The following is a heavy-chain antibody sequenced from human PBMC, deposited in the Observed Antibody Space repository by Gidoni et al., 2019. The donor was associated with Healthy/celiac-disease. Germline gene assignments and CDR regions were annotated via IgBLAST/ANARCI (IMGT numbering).Heavy chain of an antibody. D-gene: IGHD5-12*01. V-gene: IGHV3-33*01. CDR2: IWYDGSNK. CDR3: ARDQGDGYNLDY. J-gene: IGHJ4*02. CDR1: GFTFSSYG. Sequence: QVQLVESGGGVVQPGRSLRLSCAASGFTFSSYGMHWVRQAPGKGLEWVAVIWYDGSNKYYADSVKGRVTISRDNSKNTLYLQMNSLRAEDTAVYYCARDQGDGYNLDYWGQGTLVTVYS.